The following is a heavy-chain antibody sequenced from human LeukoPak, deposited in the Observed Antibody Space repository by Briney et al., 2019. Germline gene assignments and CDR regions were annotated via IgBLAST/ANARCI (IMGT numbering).Heavy chain of an antibody. CDR1: GGTFSSYA. J-gene: IGHJ4*02. Sequence: ASVKVSCKASGGTFSSYAISWVRQAPGQGLEWMGRIIPILGLANYAQKFQGRVTITADKSTSTAYMELSSLRAEDTAVYYCARVSGPYYGDLDYWGQGTLVTVSS. CDR2: IIPILGLA. V-gene: IGHV1-69*04. CDR3: ARVSGPYYGDLDY. D-gene: IGHD4-17*01.